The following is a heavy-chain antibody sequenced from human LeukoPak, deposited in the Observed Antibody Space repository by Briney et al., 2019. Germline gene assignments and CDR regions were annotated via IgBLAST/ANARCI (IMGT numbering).Heavy chain of an antibody. V-gene: IGHV5-51*01. Sequence: GESLKISCKGYGYSFTSYWIGWVRQMPGKGLEWMGIIYPVDSDTRYSPSFQGQVTISADKSISTAYLQWSSLKASDTAMYYCARRTYCSSTSCFEGDWFDPWGQGTLVTVSS. CDR1: GYSFTSYW. CDR3: ARRTYCSSTSCFEGDWFDP. J-gene: IGHJ5*02. CDR2: IYPVDSDT. D-gene: IGHD2-2*01.